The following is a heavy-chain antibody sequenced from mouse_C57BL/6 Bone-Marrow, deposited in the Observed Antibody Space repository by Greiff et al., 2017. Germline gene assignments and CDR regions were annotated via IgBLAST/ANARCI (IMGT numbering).Heavy chain of an antibody. Sequence: EVKLLESGGDLVKPGASLKLSCAASGFTFSSSGMSWVRQTPDKRLEWVATISSGGSYTYYPESVKGRFTISRDNSKNTLYLQMSSLKSEDTAMYYCARLSCITPWFAYWGQGTRVTVSA. CDR3: ARLSCITPWFAY. D-gene: IGHD1-1*01. V-gene: IGHV5-6*01. CDR1: GFTFSSSG. J-gene: IGHJ3*01. CDR2: ISSGGSYT.